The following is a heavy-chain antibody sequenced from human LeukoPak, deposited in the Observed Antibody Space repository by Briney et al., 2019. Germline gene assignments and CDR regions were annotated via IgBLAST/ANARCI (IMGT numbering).Heavy chain of an antibody. Sequence: PGGSLRLSCAASGFTFSSYSMDWVRQAPGKGLEWVSSISSSSSYIYYADSVKGRFTISRDNSKNTLYLQMNSLRAEDTAVYYCAKDAYYYDSSGYYELDYYYYYGMDVWGQGTTVTVSS. CDR1: GFTFSSYS. V-gene: IGHV3-21*01. D-gene: IGHD3-22*01. CDR3: AKDAYYYDSSGYYELDYYYYYGMDV. CDR2: ISSSSSYI. J-gene: IGHJ6*02.